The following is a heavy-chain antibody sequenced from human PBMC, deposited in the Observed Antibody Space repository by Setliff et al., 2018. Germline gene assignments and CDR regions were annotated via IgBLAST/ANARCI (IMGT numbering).Heavy chain of an antibody. V-gene: IGHV3-30*02. CDR1: GFFFGTYG. D-gene: IGHD2-8*01. CDR2: VRFDGSYK. J-gene: IGHJ4*02. CDR3: AKVKKPLIRGSGFDY. Sequence: PGESLKLSCAASGFFFGTYGMHWVRQAPGKGLDWVASVRFDGSYKVYADSVKGRSTISRDNSENTLFLQMTSLRPEDTGIYYCAKVKKPLIRGSGFDYWGRGTLVTVSS.